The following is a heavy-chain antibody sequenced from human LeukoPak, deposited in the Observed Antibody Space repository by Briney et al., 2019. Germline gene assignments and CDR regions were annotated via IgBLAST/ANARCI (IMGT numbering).Heavy chain of an antibody. CDR1: GFSVSSNY. CDR2: IYSRGST. D-gene: IGHD5-24*01. CDR3: ARVGGWLPHFDY. V-gene: IGHV3-53*01. J-gene: IGHJ4*02. Sequence: GGSLRLSCAASGFSVSSNYMSWVRQAPGKGLEWVSVIYSRGSTYYADSVTGRFTISRDNSKNTLYLQMNSLRAEDTAVYYCARVGGWLPHFDYWGQGILVTVSS.